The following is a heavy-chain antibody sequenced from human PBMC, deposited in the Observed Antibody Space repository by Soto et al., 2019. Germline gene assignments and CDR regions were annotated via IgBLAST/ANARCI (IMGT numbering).Heavy chain of an antibody. CDR2: INHSGST. D-gene: IGHD2-15*01. J-gene: IGHJ4*02. Sequence: SETLSLTCAVYGGSFSGYYWSWIRQPPGKGLEWIGEINHSGSTNYNPSLKSRVTISVDTSKNQFSLKLSSVTAADTAVYYCASLCSGGSCPFFWGQGTLVTVS. V-gene: IGHV4-34*01. CDR3: ASLCSGGSCPFF. CDR1: GGSFSGYY.